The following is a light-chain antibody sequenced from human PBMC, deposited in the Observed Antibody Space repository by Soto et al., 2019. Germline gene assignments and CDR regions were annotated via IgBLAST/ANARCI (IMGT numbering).Light chain of an antibody. CDR1: QSFLYSSNNKNY. CDR2: WAS. Sequence: DIVMTQSPDSLAVSLGERATINCKSSQSFLYSSNNKNYLAWYQHKPGQPPKLLIYWASTRVSGVPDRFSGSGSGTDFTLTISSLQAEDVAVYYCQQYYHNPPFGQGTRVAIK. CDR3: QQYYHNPP. V-gene: IGKV4-1*01. J-gene: IGKJ1*01.